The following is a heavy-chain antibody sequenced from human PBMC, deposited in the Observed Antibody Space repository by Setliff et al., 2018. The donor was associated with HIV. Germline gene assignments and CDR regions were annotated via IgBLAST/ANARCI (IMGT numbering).Heavy chain of an antibody. V-gene: IGHV1-18*01. Sequence: ASVKVSCKASGSTLTSYGISWVRQAPGQGLEWMGWISAYNGNTNCAQKVQGRVTMTTDTPTSTAYMELRSLRSDDTAVYYCARDRGVYCRSTNCYSPVDAFDIWGQGTMVTVSS. CDR1: GSTLTSYG. CDR2: ISAYNGNT. J-gene: IGHJ3*02. D-gene: IGHD2-2*01. CDR3: ARDRGVYCRSTNCYSPVDAFDI.